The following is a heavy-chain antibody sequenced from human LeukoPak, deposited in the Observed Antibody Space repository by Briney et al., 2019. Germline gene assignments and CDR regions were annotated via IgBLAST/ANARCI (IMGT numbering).Heavy chain of an antibody. CDR3: AKGGDYYDSSGFDY. D-gene: IGHD3-22*01. CDR1: GFTFSSYA. CDR2: VSYTRDST. J-gene: IGHJ4*02. Sequence: QPGGSLRLSCAASGFTFSSYAMSWVRQAPGKGLKWVSSVSYTRDSTFYADSVKGRFTISRDISKNTLYLQMNSLRAEDSAVYHCAKGGDYYDSSGFDYWGQGTLVTVSS. V-gene: IGHV3-23*01.